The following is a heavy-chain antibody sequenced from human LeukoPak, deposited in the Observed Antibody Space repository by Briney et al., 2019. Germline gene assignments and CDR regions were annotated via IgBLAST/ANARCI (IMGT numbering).Heavy chain of an antibody. J-gene: IGHJ4*02. D-gene: IGHD3/OR15-3a*01. CDR1: GVSISSSNSY. V-gene: IGHV4-39*01. CDR2: IYYTGNT. CDR3: ARQTDSGLFLLP. Sequence: SETLSLTCSVSGVSISSSNSYWGWIRQPPGKGLEWIGSIYYTGNTYYNASVKSQVSISIDTSKNQFSLRLTSVTAADTAVYFCARQTDSGLFLLPGGQGTLVTVSS.